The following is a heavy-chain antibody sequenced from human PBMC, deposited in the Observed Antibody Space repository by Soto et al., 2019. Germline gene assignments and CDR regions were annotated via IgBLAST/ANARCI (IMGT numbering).Heavy chain of an antibody. D-gene: IGHD2-2*01. CDR3: ARDTGYCSSTSCLYYFDY. J-gene: IGHJ4*02. V-gene: IGHV1-46*01. CDR2: INPSGGST. CDR1: GYTFTSYY. Sequence: GASVKVSCKASGYTFTSYYMHWVRQAPGQGLEWMGIINPSGGSTSYAQKFQGRVTMTRDTSTSTVYMELSSLRSEDTAVYYCARDTGYCSSTSCLYYFDYWGQGTQVTVSS.